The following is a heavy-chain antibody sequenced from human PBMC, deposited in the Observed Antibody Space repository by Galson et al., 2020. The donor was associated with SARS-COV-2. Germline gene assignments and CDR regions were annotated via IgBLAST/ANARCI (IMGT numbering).Heavy chain of an antibody. Sequence: ASVKVSCKASGYTFTDYSKHWVRQAPGQGLEWMGWIRPKSGGTNYAQKFQGRVSMITDTSINTAYMELSSLRSDDTAIYYCASDDSEHIILVDYYVDVWGKVTTVTVSS. CDR1: GYTFTDYS. D-gene: IGHD2-8*02. CDR2: IRPKSGGT. CDR3: ASDDSEHIILVDYYVDV. V-gene: IGHV1-2*02. J-gene: IGHJ6*03.